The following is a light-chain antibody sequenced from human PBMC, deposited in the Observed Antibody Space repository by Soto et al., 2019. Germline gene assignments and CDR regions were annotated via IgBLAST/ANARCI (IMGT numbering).Light chain of an antibody. V-gene: IGLV1-40*01. J-gene: IGLJ1*01. CDR3: LSYDSSRSGYV. CDR2: GNS. Sequence: QAVVTQPPSVSGAPGQRVTISCTGSSSNIGAGYDVHWYQQLPGTAPKLLIYGNSNRPSGVPDRFSGSKSGTSASLAITGLQAEDEADYYCLSYDSSRSGYVLGTGGKLTVL. CDR1: SSNIGAGYD.